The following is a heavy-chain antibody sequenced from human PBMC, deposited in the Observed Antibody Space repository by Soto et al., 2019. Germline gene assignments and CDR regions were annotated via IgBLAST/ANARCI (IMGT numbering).Heavy chain of an antibody. CDR1: GYTFTSYG. CDR2: ISAYNGNT. V-gene: IGHV1-18*01. J-gene: IGHJ5*02. CDR3: ARNQDYDFWSGYKNWFDP. Sequence: GASVKVSCKASGYTFTSYGISWVRQAPRQGLEWMGWISAYNGNTNYAQKLQGRVTMTTDTSTSTAYMELRSLRSDDTAVYYCARNQDYDFWSGYKNWFDPWGQGTLVTVSS. D-gene: IGHD3-3*01.